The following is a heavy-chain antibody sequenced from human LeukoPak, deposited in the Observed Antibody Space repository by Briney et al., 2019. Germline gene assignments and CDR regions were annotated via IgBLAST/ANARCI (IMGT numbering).Heavy chain of an antibody. CDR3: AKSPRAVFWSGYYYFDY. Sequence: GGSLRLSCAASGFTFSSYAMSWVRQAPGKGLEWVSAISGSGGSTCYADSVKGRFTISRDNSKNTLYLQMNSLRAEDTAVYYCAKSPRAVFWSGYYYFDYWGQGTLVTVSS. CDR1: GFTFSSYA. J-gene: IGHJ4*02. CDR2: ISGSGGST. D-gene: IGHD3-3*01. V-gene: IGHV3-23*01.